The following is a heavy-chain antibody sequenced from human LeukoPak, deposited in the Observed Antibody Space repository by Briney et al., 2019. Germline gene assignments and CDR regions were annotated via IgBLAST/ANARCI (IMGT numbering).Heavy chain of an antibody. J-gene: IGHJ4*02. CDR1: GFTFSSYW. V-gene: IGHV3-7*03. D-gene: IGHD3-10*01. CDR2: IKQDGSEK. CDR3: ARKAGYYYGSGDY. Sequence: GGSLRLSCAASGFTFSSYWMNWVRQAPGKGLEWVANIKQDGSEKYYVDSVKGRFIISRDNAKNSLYLQMNSLRAEDTALYYCARKAGYYYGSGDYWGQGTLVTVSS.